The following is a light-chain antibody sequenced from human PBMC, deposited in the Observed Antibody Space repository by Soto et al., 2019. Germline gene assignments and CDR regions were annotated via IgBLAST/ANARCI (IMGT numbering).Light chain of an antibody. CDR1: QSVSSY. Sequence: EIVLTQSPATLSLSPGERATLSCRASQSVSSYLAWYQQKPGQAPRLLIYDASNRATGIPARFSGSVSGSDFTLTISNLEPEDFAVYYCQKRRSWPIPFGQGTRLAIK. CDR2: DAS. J-gene: IGKJ5*01. V-gene: IGKV3-11*01. CDR3: QKRRSWPIP.